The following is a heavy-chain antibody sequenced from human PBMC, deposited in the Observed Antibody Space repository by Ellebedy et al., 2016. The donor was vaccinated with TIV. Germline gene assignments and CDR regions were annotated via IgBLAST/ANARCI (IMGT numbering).Heavy chain of an antibody. D-gene: IGHD3-10*01. Sequence: GESLKIPCKGSGYSFTSYWIGWVRQMPGKGLEWMGIFYPGDSDTKYSPSFQGQVTISADKSINTAYLQWSSLKASDTAMYYCARLVWFGEFHLDYWGQGTLVTVSS. CDR1: GYSFTSYW. CDR3: ARLVWFGEFHLDY. J-gene: IGHJ4*02. CDR2: FYPGDSDT. V-gene: IGHV5-51*01.